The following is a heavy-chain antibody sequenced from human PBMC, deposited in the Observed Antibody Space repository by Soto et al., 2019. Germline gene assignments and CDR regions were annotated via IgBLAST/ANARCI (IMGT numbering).Heavy chain of an antibody. CDR3: AIHRYFDWLSHPDYYYYYMDV. J-gene: IGHJ6*03. CDR2: ISAYNGKT. Sequence: ASVKVSCKASGYTFTSYGISWVRQAPGQGLEWMGRISAYNGKTNYAQKFQGRVTITTDTSTSTAYMELSSLRSEDTAVYYCAIHRYFDWLSHPDYYYYYMDVWGKGTTVTVSS. V-gene: IGHV1-18*01. D-gene: IGHD3-9*01. CDR1: GYTFTSYG.